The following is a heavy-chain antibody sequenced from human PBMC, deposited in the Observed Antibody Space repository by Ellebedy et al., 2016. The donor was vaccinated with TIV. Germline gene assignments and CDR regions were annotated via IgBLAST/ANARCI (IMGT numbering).Heavy chain of an antibody. V-gene: IGHV3-74*01. CDR2: IKSDGSSI. CDR3: ARGHPTTMNSLMGY. D-gene: IGHD4-17*01. J-gene: IGHJ4*02. Sequence: GGSLRLSXAASGFTFSSYWMQWVRQAPGKGLVWVSRIKSDGSSITYADSVKGRFTISRDNAKNTLYLQMNSLRAEDMAVYYCARGHPTTMNSLMGYWGQGTLVTVSS. CDR1: GFTFSSYW.